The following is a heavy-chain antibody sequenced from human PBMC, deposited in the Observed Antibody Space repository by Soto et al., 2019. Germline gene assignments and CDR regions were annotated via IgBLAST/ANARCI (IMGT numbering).Heavy chain of an antibody. CDR1: GYSFTSYW. CDR2: IYPGDSGT. Sequence: GESLKISCKGSGYSFTSYWIGWVRQMPGKGLGWMGIIYPGDSGTRYSPSFQGQVTISADKSISTAYLQWSSLKASDTAMYYCARLLLSTYYDILTGPGGAFDIWGQGTMVTVSS. D-gene: IGHD3-9*01. CDR3: ARLLLSTYYDILTGPGGAFDI. J-gene: IGHJ3*02. V-gene: IGHV5-51*01.